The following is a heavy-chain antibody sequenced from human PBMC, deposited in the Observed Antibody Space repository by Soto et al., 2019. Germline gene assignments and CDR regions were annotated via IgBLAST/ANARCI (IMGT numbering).Heavy chain of an antibody. Sequence: EEQLVESGGGLVQPGGSLRLSCAASGFIFSTYWMSWVRQAPGKGLEWVASIKNDGSETYYVDSVKGRFTISRDNAKNSLYLQMKNLRAEDTAVYHCATWPVMGGYRPFESWGQGSLVTVSS. CDR3: ATWPVMGGYRPFES. J-gene: IGHJ4*02. V-gene: IGHV3-7*03. CDR1: GFIFSTYW. CDR2: IKNDGSET. D-gene: IGHD5-12*01.